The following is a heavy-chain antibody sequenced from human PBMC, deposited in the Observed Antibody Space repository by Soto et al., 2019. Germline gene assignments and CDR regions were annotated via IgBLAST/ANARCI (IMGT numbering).Heavy chain of an antibody. CDR3: ARTNYYGSGSYSDWVDP. CDR1: GGSCSAYY. V-gene: IGHV4-34*01. Sequence: PLETLSLNWTVFGGSCSAYYCSWIRKPPGKGLEWIGEINHSGSTNYNPSLKSRVTISVDTSKNQFSLKLSSVTAADTAVYYCARTNYYGSGSYSDWVDPWGQGTLVTVSS. J-gene: IGHJ5*02. D-gene: IGHD3-10*01. CDR2: INHSGST.